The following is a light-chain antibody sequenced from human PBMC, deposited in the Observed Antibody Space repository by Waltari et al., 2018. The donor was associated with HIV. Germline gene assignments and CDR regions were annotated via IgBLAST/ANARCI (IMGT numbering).Light chain of an antibody. CDR1: SSDVGTYNY. J-gene: IGLJ2*01. CDR2: DVS. CDR3: SSYTSSSTVI. V-gene: IGLV2-14*03. Sequence: QSALTQPASVSGSPGQSITISCTGTSSDVGTYNYVSWYQLHPGKAPKLMMYDVSNRPSGVSDRFSGSKSANTASLTISGLQAEDEAHYYCSSYTSSSTVIFGGGTKLTVL.